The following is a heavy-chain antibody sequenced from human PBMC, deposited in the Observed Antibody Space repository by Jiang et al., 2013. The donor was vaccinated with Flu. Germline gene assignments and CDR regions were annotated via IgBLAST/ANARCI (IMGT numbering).Heavy chain of an antibody. Sequence: GPGLVKPSETLSLTCTVSGVSISSSTYYWGWIRQPPGKGLEWIGNIYYGGSTYYNPSLKSRVTISVDTSKNQFSLKLSPVTAADTAVYYCARHPAASPSYYYGMDVWGPRGPRSPSPQ. CDR1: GVSISSSTYY. V-gene: IGHV4-39*01. CDR3: ARHPAASPSYYYGMDV. J-gene: IGHJ6*01. CDR2: IYYGGST. D-gene: IGHD6-6*01.